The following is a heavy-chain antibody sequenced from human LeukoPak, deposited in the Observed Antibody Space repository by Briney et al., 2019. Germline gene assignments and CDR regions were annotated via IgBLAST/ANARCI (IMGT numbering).Heavy chain of an antibody. Sequence: ASVKISCKASGYTFRNYDINWVRQATGQGLEWMGWMNPNSGNTGFAQKFQDRVSMTRDTSINTAYMELTSLRSGDTAVYYCARATPGGLHGYSFDYWGQGTVVTVYS. J-gene: IGHJ4*02. CDR2: MNPNSGNT. V-gene: IGHV1-8*02. CDR3: ARATPGGLHGYSFDY. CDR1: GYTFRNYD. D-gene: IGHD5-24*01.